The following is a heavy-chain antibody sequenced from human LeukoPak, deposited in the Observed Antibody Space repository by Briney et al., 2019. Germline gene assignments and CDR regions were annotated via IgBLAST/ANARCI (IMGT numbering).Heavy chain of an antibody. D-gene: IGHD5-18*01. CDR2: INPNSGGT. Sequence: ASVKVSCKASGYTFTGYYMHWVRQAPGQGLEWMGWINPNSGGTNYAQKFQGRVTITRDTSASTAYMELSSLRSEDTAVYYCARVTTLGYRQPTWGQGTLVTVSS. CDR1: GYTFTGYY. J-gene: IGHJ5*02. CDR3: ARVTTLGYRQPT. V-gene: IGHV1-2*02.